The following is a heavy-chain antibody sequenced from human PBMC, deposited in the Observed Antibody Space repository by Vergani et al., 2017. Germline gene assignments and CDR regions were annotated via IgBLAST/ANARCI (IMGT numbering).Heavy chain of an antibody. D-gene: IGHD7-27*01. Sequence: QVQLVQSGAEVKKPGASVKVSCKASGYTFTSYYMHWVRQAPGQGLEWMGIINPSGGSTSYAQKFQGRVTMTRDTFPSTVYMELSSLRSGDTAVYYCARVNWGRGAFDIWGQGTMVTVSS. CDR2: INPSGGST. J-gene: IGHJ3*02. V-gene: IGHV1-46*01. CDR3: ARVNWGRGAFDI. CDR1: GYTFTSYY.